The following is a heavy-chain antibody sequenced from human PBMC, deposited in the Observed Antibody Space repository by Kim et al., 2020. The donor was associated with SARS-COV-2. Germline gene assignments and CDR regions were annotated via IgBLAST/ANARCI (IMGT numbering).Heavy chain of an antibody. J-gene: IGHJ4*02. CDR1: GFTFRNYD. D-gene: IGHD5-12*01. CDR3: ATLRGGYSGYSDY. CDR2: ISYDGSNK. V-gene: IGHV3-30*03. Sequence: GGSLRLSCAASGFTFRNYDMHWVRQAPGKGLEWVAVISYDGSNKYYADSGKGRFTISRDNSKNTLYLQMNSLRVEDTAVYYCATLRGGYSGYSDYWGQGTLVTVSS.